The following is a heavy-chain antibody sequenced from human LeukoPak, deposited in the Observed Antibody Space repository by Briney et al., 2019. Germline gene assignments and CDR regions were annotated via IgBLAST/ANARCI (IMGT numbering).Heavy chain of an antibody. V-gene: IGHV4-39*07. J-gene: IGHJ4*02. CDR3: AREPVYMGYFDY. CDR1: GGSINSGSYY. Sequence: SETLSPTCTVSGGSINSGSYYWGWIRQPPGKGLEWIGSIYHSGNTYYNPSLKSRVTISVDTSKNQFSLKLSSVTAADTAVYLCAREPVYMGYFDYWGQGTLVTVSS. CDR2: IYHSGNT. D-gene: IGHD3-16*01.